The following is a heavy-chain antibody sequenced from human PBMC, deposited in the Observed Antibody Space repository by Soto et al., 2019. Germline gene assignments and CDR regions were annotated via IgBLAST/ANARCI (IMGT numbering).Heavy chain of an antibody. J-gene: IGHJ6*02. CDR1: GYTFTSYA. CDR3: ARDLITVFGGGRRYYYYGMDV. CDR2: INAGNGNT. D-gene: IGHD3-3*01. V-gene: IGHV1-3*01. Sequence: ASVKVSCKASGYTFTSYAMHWVRQAPGQRLEWMGWINAGNGNTKYSQKFQGRVTITRDTSASTAYTAYLQMNGLKTEDTAVYYCARDLITVFGGGRRYYYYGMDVWGQGTTVTVSS.